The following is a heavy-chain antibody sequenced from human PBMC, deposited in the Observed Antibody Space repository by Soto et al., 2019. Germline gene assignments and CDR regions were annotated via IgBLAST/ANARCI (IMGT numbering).Heavy chain of an antibody. D-gene: IGHD6-19*01. CDR1: GFNFKKFA. V-gene: IGHV3-23*01. CDR3: AKADGEQWLIPHLDN. J-gene: IGHJ1*01. CDR2: ISCCGGST. Sequence: GGSLRLSCEASGFNFKKFAMGWVRQAPGEGLEWVSGISCCGGSTFYADSVKGWFSLARDDSKNTLSLQLNSLRVEDTAHYYCAKADGEQWLIPHLDNWGQGTQVTVSS.